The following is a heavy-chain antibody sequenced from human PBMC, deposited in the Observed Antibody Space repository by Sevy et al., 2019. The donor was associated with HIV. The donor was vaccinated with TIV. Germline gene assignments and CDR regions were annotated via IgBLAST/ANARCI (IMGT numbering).Heavy chain of an antibody. CDR2: ISGSCGYT. V-gene: IGHV3-23*01. CDR3: ARCSDTTVVTDFDY. D-gene: IGHD4-17*01. Sequence: GGSLRLSCAASGFTFSSYGMSWVRQAPGKGLEWVSAISGSCGYTYYADSVKGRFTISRDNSKKSLYLQMNSLRAEDTAVYYCARCSDTTVVTDFDYWGQGTMVTVSS. J-gene: IGHJ3*01. CDR1: GFTFSSYG.